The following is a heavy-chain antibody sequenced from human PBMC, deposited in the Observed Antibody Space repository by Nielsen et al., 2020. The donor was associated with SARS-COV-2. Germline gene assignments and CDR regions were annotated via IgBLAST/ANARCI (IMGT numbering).Heavy chain of an antibody. CDR1: GYTLTELS. CDR2: ISSSGSTI. V-gene: IGHV3-11*04. J-gene: IGHJ6*02. CDR3: ARVRGGNYYYGMDV. D-gene: IGHD3-16*01. Sequence: SCKVSGYTLTELSMHWVRQAPGKGLEWVSYISSSGSTIYYADSVKGRFTISRDNSKNTLYLQMNSLRAEDTAVYYCARVRGGNYYYGMDVWGQGTTVTVSS.